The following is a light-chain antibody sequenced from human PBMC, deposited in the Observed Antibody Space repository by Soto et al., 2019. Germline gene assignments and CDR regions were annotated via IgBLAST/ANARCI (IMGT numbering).Light chain of an antibody. V-gene: IGLV2-23*01. CDR1: SSDVGSYNL. J-gene: IGLJ2*01. CDR2: EGS. Sequence: QSALTQPAPVSGSPGQSITISCTGTSSDVGSYNLVSWYQQHPGKAPKLMIYEGSKRPSGVSNRFSGSKSGNTASLTISGLQAEDEADYYCCSYAGSSFVVFGGGTQLTVL. CDR3: CSYAGSSFVV.